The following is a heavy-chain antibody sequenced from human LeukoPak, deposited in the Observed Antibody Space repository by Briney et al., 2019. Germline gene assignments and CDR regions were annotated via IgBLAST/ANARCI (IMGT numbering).Heavy chain of an antibody. Sequence: GGSLRLSCAASGFTVSSNYMSWVRQAPGKGLEWVSVIYSGGSTYYAASVKGRFTISRDNSNNTLYLQMNSLRAEDTAVYYCARGGPAAGRFDYWGQGTLVTVSS. V-gene: IGHV3-66*01. J-gene: IGHJ4*02. CDR2: IYSGGST. CDR1: GFTVSSNY. D-gene: IGHD6-13*01. CDR3: ARGGPAAGRFDY.